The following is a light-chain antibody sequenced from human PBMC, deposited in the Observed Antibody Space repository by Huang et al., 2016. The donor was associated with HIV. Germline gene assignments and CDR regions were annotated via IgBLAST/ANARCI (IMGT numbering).Light chain of an antibody. Sequence: DVVMAQSPLSLPVALGQPASISCMSSESLVHSDGNIYLNWFQQGPGQSPRRLIYKVSNRDSGVPDRFSGSGSGTDFALKISRVEAEDVGLYYCMQGTHWPWTFGQGTKVEI. CDR3: MQGTHWPWT. J-gene: IGKJ1*01. CDR1: ESLVHSDGNIY. V-gene: IGKV2-30*02. CDR2: KVS.